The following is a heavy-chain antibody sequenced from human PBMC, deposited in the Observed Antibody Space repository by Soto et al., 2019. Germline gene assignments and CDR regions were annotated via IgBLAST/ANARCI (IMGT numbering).Heavy chain of an antibody. CDR2: INPGGSTT. J-gene: IGHJ6*02. CDR1: GFTFSSYW. Sequence: GGSLRLSCAASGFTFSSYWLPWVRQAPGEGLMWVARINPGGSTTSDADSVKGRFTITRDNANNALYLQMNSLTVDDTALYYCARVPTTVTTPWMDVWGQGTSVTVSS. D-gene: IGHD4-4*01. V-gene: IGHV3-74*01. CDR3: ARVPTTVTTPWMDV.